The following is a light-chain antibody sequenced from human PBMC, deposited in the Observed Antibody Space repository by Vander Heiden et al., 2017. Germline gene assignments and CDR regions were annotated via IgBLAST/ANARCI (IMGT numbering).Light chain of an antibody. CDR1: SSDIGAYNY. J-gene: IGLJ2*01. V-gene: IGLV2-11*01. CDR2: DVN. Sequence: QSALTQPRSVSGSPGQSVTISCTGTSSDIGAYNYVSWYQQNSNKAPKLVISDVNQRPSGVPDRFSGSKSGTTASLTISGLQADDEADYYCSSFAGTDTYVVFGGGTKLTVL. CDR3: SSFAGTDTYVV.